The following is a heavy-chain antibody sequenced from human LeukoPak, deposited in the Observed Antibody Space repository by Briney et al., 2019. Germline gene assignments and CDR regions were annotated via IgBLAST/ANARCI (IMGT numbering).Heavy chain of an antibody. V-gene: IGHV4-39*07. J-gene: IGHJ4*02. Sequence: SETLSLTCTVSGGSISSSSYYWGWIRQPPGKGLEWIGSIYYSGSTYYNPSLKSRVTMSVDTSKNQFSLKLSSVTAADTAVYYCARVKDFWSGYYYYWGQGTLVTVSS. CDR2: IYYSGST. CDR3: ARVKDFWSGYYYY. CDR1: GGSISSSSYY. D-gene: IGHD3-3*01.